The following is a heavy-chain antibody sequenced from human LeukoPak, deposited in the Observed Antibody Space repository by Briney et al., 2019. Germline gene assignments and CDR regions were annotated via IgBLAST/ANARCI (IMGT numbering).Heavy chain of an antibody. CDR2: ISYDGSNK. J-gene: IGHJ3*02. V-gene: IGHV3-30-3*02. D-gene: IGHD3-16*02. Sequence: PGGSLRLSCAASGFTFSSYAMHWVRQAPGKGLEWVAVISYDGSNKYYADSVKGRFTISRDNSKNTLYLQMNSLRAEDTAVYYCAKTLRGLSGGAFDIWGQGTMVTVSS. CDR1: GFTFSSYA. CDR3: AKTLRGLSGGAFDI.